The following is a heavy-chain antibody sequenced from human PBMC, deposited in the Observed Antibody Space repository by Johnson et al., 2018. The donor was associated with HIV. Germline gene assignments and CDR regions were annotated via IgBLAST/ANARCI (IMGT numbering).Heavy chain of an antibody. CDR3: ARDALIRSGWYNVDAFDV. J-gene: IGHJ3*01. CDR2: IKQDGSEK. CDR1: GFTFSSYW. D-gene: IGHD6-19*01. Sequence: MQLVESGGGLVQPGGSLRLSCAASGFTFSSYWMSWVRQAPGKGLEWVANIKQDGSEKYYVDSVKGRFTISRDNAKNSLYLQMNSLRAEDTAVYYCARDALIRSGWYNVDAFDVWGQGTMVTVSS. V-gene: IGHV3-7*05.